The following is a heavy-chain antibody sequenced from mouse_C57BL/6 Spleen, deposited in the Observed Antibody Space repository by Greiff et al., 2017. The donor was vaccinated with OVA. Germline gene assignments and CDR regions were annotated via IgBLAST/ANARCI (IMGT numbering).Heavy chain of an antibody. CDR3: AKIYDGYYPYAMDY. D-gene: IGHD2-3*01. CDR1: GFTFSDYG. V-gene: IGHV5-17*01. CDR2: ISSGSSTI. Sequence: EVKLQESGGGLVKPGGSLKLSCAASGFTFSDYGMHWVRQAPEKGLEWVAYISSGSSTIYYADTVKGRFTISRDNAKNTLFLQMTSLRSEDTAMYYCAKIYDGYYPYAMDYWGQGTSVTVSS. J-gene: IGHJ4*01.